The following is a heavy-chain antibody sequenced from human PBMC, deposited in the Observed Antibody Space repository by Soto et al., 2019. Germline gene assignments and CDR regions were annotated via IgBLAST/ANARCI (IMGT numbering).Heavy chain of an antibody. D-gene: IGHD3-10*01. CDR2: TYYRSKWYN. CDR3: ARSFMVPVDYFDS. J-gene: IGHJ4*02. CDR1: GDSVSSNSAA. Sequence: SQTLSLPCAISGDSVSSNSAAWNWIRQSPSRGLEWLGRTYYRSKWYNDYAVSVKSRITINPDTSKNQFSLKLTSVSAADTAVYYCARSFMVPVDYFDSWGQGTLVTVSS. V-gene: IGHV6-1*01.